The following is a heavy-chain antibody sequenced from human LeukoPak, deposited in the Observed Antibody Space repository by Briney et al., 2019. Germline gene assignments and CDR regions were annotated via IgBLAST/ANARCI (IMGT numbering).Heavy chain of an antibody. CDR3: ARHLVVAGTSSDIPSWFDP. Sequence: SETLSLTCTVSGGSISSYYWGWIGRPPGKGLEWIGDIFTSGSTNYNPSLKRQVTISVESSKNRFSLKLSSVPAAHTAVYYCARHLVVAGTSSDIPSWFDPWGQGTLVTVSS. V-gene: IGHV4-4*09. D-gene: IGHD6-19*01. J-gene: IGHJ5*02. CDR2: IFTSGST. CDR1: GGSISSYY.